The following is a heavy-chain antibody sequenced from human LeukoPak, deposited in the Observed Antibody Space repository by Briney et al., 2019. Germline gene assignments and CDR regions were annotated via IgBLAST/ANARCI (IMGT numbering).Heavy chain of an antibody. CDR3: ARQHDSGWAGFGY. CDR2: IYYSGST. J-gene: IGHJ4*02. Sequence: SETLSLTCTVSGGSISSYSWNWVRQPPGKGLEWIGYIYYSGSTNYNPSLKSRVTISVDTSKGHFSLNLRSVTAADTAIYYCARQHDSGWAGFGYWGLGTLVTVSS. D-gene: IGHD6-19*01. CDR1: GGSISSYS. V-gene: IGHV4-59*08.